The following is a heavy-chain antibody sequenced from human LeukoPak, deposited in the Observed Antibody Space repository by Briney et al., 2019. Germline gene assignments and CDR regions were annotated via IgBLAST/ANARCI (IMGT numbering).Heavy chain of an antibody. V-gene: IGHV1-8*01. CDR1: GYTFTSYD. CDR2: MIPNSGNT. Sequence: ASVKVSCKASGYTFTSYDINWVRQATGQGLEWMGWMIPNSGNTGYAQKFQGRVTMTRNTSISTAYMELSSLRSGDTAVYYCARGSGWAAVGTEDFDPWGQGTLVTVSS. CDR3: ARGSGWAAVGTEDFDP. D-gene: IGHD6-13*01. J-gene: IGHJ5*02.